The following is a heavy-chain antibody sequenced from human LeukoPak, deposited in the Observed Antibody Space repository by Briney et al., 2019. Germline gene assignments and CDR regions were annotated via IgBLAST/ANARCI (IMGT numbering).Heavy chain of an antibody. V-gene: IGHV1-46*01. CDR1: GYTFTSYY. Sequence: ASVKVSCKASGYTFTSYYMHWVRQAPGQGLEWMGIINPSGGSTSYAQKFQGRVTMTRDTSTSTVYMELTSLTSDDTAVYYCASKGDGSCDISHCQGALDFWGQGSMVTVSS. CDR2: INPSGGST. J-gene: IGHJ3*01. D-gene: IGHD3-9*01. CDR3: ASKGDGSCDISHCQGALDF.